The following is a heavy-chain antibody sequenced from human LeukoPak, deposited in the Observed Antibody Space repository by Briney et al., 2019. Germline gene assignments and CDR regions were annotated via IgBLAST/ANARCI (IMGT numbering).Heavy chain of an antibody. V-gene: IGHV1-18*01. Sequence: ASVKVSCKASGYSFIDYGFTWVRQAPGQGLEWMGWISAYNGNTNYAQKLQGRVTMTTDTSTSTAYMELRSLRSDDTAVYYCARDYPGYCSSTSCYRPVDYWGQGTLVTVSS. CDR1: GYSFIDYG. J-gene: IGHJ4*02. CDR2: ISAYNGNT. D-gene: IGHD2-2*02. CDR3: ARDYPGYCSSTSCYRPVDY.